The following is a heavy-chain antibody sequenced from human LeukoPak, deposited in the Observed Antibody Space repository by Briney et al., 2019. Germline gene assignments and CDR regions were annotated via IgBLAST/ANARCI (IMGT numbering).Heavy chain of an antibody. Sequence: ASVKVSCKASGYTFTSYDINWVRQATGQGLEWMGWMNPNSGNTGYAQKFQGRVTMTRNTSMSTAYMELSSLRSEDTAVYYCAIRTPVDIVATLGERVKKGLDYWGQGTLVTVSS. J-gene: IGHJ4*02. V-gene: IGHV1-8*01. CDR3: AIRTPVDIVATLGERVKKGLDY. CDR1: GYTFTSYD. CDR2: MNPNSGNT. D-gene: IGHD5-12*01.